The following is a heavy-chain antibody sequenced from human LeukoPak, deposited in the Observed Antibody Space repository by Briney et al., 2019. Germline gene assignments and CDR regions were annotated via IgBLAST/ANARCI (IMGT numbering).Heavy chain of an antibody. CDR3: TTAVGGYCSRTSCYRTIYYYYGMDV. CDR2: IKSKTDGGTT. Sequence: GGSLRLSCAASGFTFSNAWMSWVRQAPGKGLEWVGRIKSKTDGGTTDYAAPVKGRFTISRDDSKNTLYLQMNSLKTEDTAVYYCTTAVGGYCSRTSCYRTIYYYYGMDVWGQGTTVTVSS. J-gene: IGHJ6*02. CDR1: GFTFSNAW. D-gene: IGHD2-2*01. V-gene: IGHV3-15*01.